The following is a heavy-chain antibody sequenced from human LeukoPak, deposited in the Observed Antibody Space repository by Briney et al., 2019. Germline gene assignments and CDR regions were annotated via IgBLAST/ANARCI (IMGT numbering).Heavy chain of an antibody. CDR3: ARDLDDFFDYGMDV. J-gene: IGHJ6*02. CDR1: GGTFSSYA. CDR2: IIPILGIA. V-gene: IGHV1-69*04. D-gene: IGHD3-3*01. Sequence: ASVKVSCKASGGTFSSYAISWVRQAPGQGLEWMGRIIPILGIANYAQKFQGRVTITADKSTSTAYMELSSLRSEDTAVYYCARDLDDFFDYGMDVWGQGTTVTVSS.